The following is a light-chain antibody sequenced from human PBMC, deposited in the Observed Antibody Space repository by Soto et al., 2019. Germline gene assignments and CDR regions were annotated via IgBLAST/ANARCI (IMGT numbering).Light chain of an antibody. Sequence: IQMTQSPSSVSASVGDRITITSRASQDIGGRWVVFQQKPGKDPQYLIQAASILQSGGPSRFSGSGSGTEFILTINNLQPEDFASYFCLQVYSFPRTFGLGTKVDIK. CDR1: QDIGGR. J-gene: IGKJ1*01. CDR2: AAS. CDR3: LQVYSFPRT. V-gene: IGKV1-12*01.